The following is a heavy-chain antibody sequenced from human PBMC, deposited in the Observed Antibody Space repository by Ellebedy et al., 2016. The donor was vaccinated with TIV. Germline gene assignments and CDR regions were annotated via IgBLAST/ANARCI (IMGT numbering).Heavy chain of an antibody. CDR1: GYTFTGYY. D-gene: IGHD3-10*01. Sequence: ASVKVSCXASGYTFTGYYMHWVRQAPGQGLEWMGWINPNSGGTNYAQKFQGWVTMTRDTSISTAYMELSRLRSDDTAVYYCARDSTRWFGENDAFDIWGQGTMVTVSS. J-gene: IGHJ3*02. CDR3: ARDSTRWFGENDAFDI. CDR2: INPNSGGT. V-gene: IGHV1-2*04.